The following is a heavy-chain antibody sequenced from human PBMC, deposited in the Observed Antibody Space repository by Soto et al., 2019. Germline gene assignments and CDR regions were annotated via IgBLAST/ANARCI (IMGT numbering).Heavy chain of an antibody. CDR3: ARAADVVATMRWNWFDP. CDR2: IYYLGTT. D-gene: IGHD5-12*01. V-gene: IGHV4-59*01. CDR1: GGSINSYY. Sequence: SETLSLTCTVSGGSINSYYWSWIRQPPWKGLEWIGYIYYLGTTNYNPSLRSRVTISVDTSKKQFSLRLSSVTAADTAVYYCARAADVVATMRWNWFDPWGKRTLVTVS. J-gene: IGHJ5*02.